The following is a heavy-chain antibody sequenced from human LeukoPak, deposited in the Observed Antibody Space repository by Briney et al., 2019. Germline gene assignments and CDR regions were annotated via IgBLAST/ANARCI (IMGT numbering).Heavy chain of an antibody. J-gene: IGHJ6*02. CDR2: ISAYNGNT. CDR3: ASPAYDSSGFTLLGHYYYGMDV. CDR1: GYTFTSYG. V-gene: IGHV1-18*01. Sequence: ASVKVSCKASGYTFTSYGISWVRQAPGQGLEWMGRISAYNGNTNYAQKLQGRVTMTTDTSTSTAYMELRSLRSDDTAVYYCASPAYDSSGFTLLGHYYYGMDVWGQGTTVTVSS. D-gene: IGHD3-22*01.